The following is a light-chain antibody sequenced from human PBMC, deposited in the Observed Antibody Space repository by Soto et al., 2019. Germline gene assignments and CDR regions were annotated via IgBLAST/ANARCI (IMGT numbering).Light chain of an antibody. J-gene: IGKJ5*01. CDR3: QQYNQWPIT. CDR2: GAF. V-gene: IGKV3-15*01. Sequence: EIVLTQSPGTLSLSPGERATLSCGASQSAGTNLAWYQQKPGQAPRLLIHGAFTRATGIPARFSGSGSGTEFTLTISSLQSEDFAVFYCQQYNQWPITFGQGTRLEIK. CDR1: QSAGTN.